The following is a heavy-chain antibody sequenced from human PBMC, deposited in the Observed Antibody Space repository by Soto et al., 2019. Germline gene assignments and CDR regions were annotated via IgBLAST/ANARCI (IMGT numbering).Heavy chain of an antibody. D-gene: IGHD2-15*01. Sequence: ASVKVSCKASGYTFTSYVMYWVRQAPGQRLEWMGWVNPDIGNAKYSQKFQGRVTFTRDTSASTAYMELSSLRSEDTAVYYCARDFGRVGSRSYYGMDVWGQGTTVTVSS. CDR3: ARDFGRVGSRSYYGMDV. CDR1: GYTFTSYV. J-gene: IGHJ6*02. CDR2: VNPDIGNA. V-gene: IGHV1-3*01.